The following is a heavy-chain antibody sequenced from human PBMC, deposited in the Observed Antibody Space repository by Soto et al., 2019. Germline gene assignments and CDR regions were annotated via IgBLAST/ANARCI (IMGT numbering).Heavy chain of an antibody. CDR1: GGSSTTYY. CDR2: RYYSGST. J-gene: IGHJ4*02. D-gene: IGHD6-19*01. V-gene: IGHV4-59*08. CDR3: AIADGWYYSDY. Sequence: SETLSLTCTFSGGSSTTYYWSWIRQFPGKGLEWIGYRYYSGSTSYNPSLESRVTILVDTSKKKFSLELKSVTAADTAVYYCAIADGWYYSDYWGQGVQVTVSS.